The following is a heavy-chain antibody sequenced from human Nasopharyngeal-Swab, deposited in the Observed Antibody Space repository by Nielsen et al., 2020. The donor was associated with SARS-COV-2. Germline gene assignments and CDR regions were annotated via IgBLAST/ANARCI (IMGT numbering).Heavy chain of an antibody. V-gene: IGHV1-69*13. D-gene: IGHD3-10*01. CDR3: ARGGYYGSGSYFHYYYGMDV. CDR2: IIPIFGTA. Sequence: SVKASCKASGGTFSSYAISWVRQAPGQGLEWMGGIIPIFGTANYAQKFQGRVTITADESTSTAYMELSSLRSEDTAVYYCARGGYYGSGSYFHYYYGMDVWGQGTTVTVSS. CDR1: GGTFSSYA. J-gene: IGHJ6*02.